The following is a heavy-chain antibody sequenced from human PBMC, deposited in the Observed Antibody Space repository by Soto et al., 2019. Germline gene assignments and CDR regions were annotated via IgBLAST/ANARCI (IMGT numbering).Heavy chain of an antibody. CDR3: ARSEEGVGYCSSTSCYPGGYYYYGMDV. V-gene: IGHV1-46*01. D-gene: IGHD2-2*01. Sequence: GASVKVSCKASGYTFTSYYMHWVRQAPGQGLEGMGIINPSGGSTSYAQKFQGRVTMTRDTSTSTVYMELSSLRSEDTAVYYCARSEEGVGYCSSTSCYPGGYYYYGMDVWGQGTTVTVSS. CDR2: INPSGGST. J-gene: IGHJ6*02. CDR1: GYTFTSYY.